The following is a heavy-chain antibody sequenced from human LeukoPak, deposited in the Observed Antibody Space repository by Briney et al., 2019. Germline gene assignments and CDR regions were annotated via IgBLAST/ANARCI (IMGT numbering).Heavy chain of an antibody. Sequence: GGSLRLSCAASGFTFSSYAMSWVRQAPGKGLEWVSAIRGSGGSTYYADSVKGRVTISRDNSKNTLYLQMNSLRAEDTAVYYCAKGIGYYYDSSGYYWGQGTLVTVSS. CDR3: AKGIGYYYDSSGYY. V-gene: IGHV3-23*01. D-gene: IGHD3-22*01. CDR2: IRGSGGST. J-gene: IGHJ4*02. CDR1: GFTFSSYA.